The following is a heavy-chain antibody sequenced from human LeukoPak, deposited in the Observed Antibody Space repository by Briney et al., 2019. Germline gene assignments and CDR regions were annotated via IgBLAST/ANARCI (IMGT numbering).Heavy chain of an antibody. CDR3: ARFAAGGSYYYYMDV. CDR1: GFTFITYS. J-gene: IGHJ6*03. D-gene: IGHD6-25*01. V-gene: IGHV3-48*01. CDR2: IGTSSTTI. Sequence: GGSWRFSCAPSGFTFITYSRNGVRQPPGKGPGGVSNIGTSSTTIYYADSVKGRFTISRDNAKNSLYLQMNSLRADDTAVYYCARFAAGGSYYYYMDVWGKGTTVTVSS.